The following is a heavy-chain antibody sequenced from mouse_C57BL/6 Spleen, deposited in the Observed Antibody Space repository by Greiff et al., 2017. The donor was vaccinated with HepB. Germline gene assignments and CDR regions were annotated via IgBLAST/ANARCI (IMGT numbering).Heavy chain of an antibody. CDR2: INPSNGGT. J-gene: IGHJ1*03. V-gene: IGHV1-53*01. CDR1: GYTFTSYW. D-gene: IGHD2-4*01. Sequence: QVQLQQPGTELVKPGASVKLSCKASGYTFTSYWLHWVKQRPGQGLEWIGNINPSNGGTNYNEKFKSKATLTVDKSSSTAYMQLSSLTSEDSAVYYCARPLYDYDGTGYFDVWGTGTTVTVSS. CDR3: ARPLYDYDGTGYFDV.